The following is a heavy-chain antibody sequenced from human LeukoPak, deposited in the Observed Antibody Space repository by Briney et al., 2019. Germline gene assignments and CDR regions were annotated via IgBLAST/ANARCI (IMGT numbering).Heavy chain of an antibody. CDR1: GFTVSSNY. CDR2: LYSGGRT. V-gene: IGHV3-53*01. CDR3: ARDLDWSWYFDL. Sequence: GGSLRLSCAASGFTVSSNYMSWVRQAPGRGLEWVSVLYSGGRTYYADSVKGRFTISRDSSKNTLYLQMNSLRGEDTAVYYCARDLDWSWYFDLWGRGTLVTVSS. D-gene: IGHD3/OR15-3a*01. J-gene: IGHJ2*01.